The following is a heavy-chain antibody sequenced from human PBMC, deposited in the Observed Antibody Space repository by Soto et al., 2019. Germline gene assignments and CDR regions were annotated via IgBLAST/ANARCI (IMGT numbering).Heavy chain of an antibody. V-gene: IGHV1-18*01. D-gene: IGHD2-15*01. CDR1: GYSFTSYG. CDR3: ARDHGFCSGGSCYLRAFDI. J-gene: IGHJ3*02. Sequence: QVPLVQSGAEVKKPGASVKVSCKASGYSFTSYGITWVRQAPGQGLEWLGRISAYNGNTKYAQKFQGRVTMTTDTSTRTGYMEVRSLRSDDTAVYYCARDHGFCSGGSCYLRAFDIWGQGTMVTVSS. CDR2: ISAYNGNT.